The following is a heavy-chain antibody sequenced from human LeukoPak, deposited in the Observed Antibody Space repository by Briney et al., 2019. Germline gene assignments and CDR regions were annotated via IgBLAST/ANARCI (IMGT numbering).Heavy chain of an antibody. CDR1: GGPISSGDYY. J-gene: IGHJ4*02. Sequence: PSQTLSLTCTVSGGPISSGDYYWSWIRQPPGKGLEWIGYIYYSGSTYYNPSLKSRVTISVDTSKNQFSLKLSSVTAADTAVYYCAREAPITMIRGVTDSYWGQGTLVTVSS. CDR2: IYYSGST. CDR3: AREAPITMIRGVTDSY. D-gene: IGHD3-10*01. V-gene: IGHV4-30-4*01.